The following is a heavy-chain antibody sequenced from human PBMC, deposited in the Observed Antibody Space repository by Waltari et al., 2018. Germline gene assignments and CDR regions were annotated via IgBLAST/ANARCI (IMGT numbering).Heavy chain of an antibody. CDR1: GFTFSSYG. J-gene: IGHJ3*02. Sequence: QVQLVESGGGVVQPGRSLRLSCAASGFTFSSYGMHWVRQAPGKGLEWVAVIWYDGSNKYYADSVKGRFTISRDNSKNTLYLQMNSRRAEDTAMYYCSRTYWSGYFDAFDIWGQGTMVTVSS. CDR2: IWYDGSNK. V-gene: IGHV3-33*08. D-gene: IGHD3-3*01. CDR3: SRTYWSGYFDAFDI.